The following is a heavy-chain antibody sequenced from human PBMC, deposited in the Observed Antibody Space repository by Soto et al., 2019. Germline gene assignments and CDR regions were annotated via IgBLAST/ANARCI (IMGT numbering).Heavy chain of an antibody. J-gene: IGHJ3*01. D-gene: IGHD2-21*02. CDR3: ARGDKGGFDL. V-gene: IGHV3-74*01. Sequence: EVQLVESEGGLVQRGGSLRLSCEASGFTFNYYWMHWVRQAPGQGLVWVSHIHSDGSSTTYADSVKGRFTISRDNAKNTLYLQMNSLRAEDTGVYYCARGDKGGFDLWGQGTTVTVSS. CDR1: GFTFNYYW. CDR2: IHSDGSST.